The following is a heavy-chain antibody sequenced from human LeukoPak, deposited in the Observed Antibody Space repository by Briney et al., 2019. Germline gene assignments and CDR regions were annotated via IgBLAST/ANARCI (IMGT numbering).Heavy chain of an antibody. CDR1: GFTFSRYA. Sequence: PGGSLRLSCAASGFTFSRYAMSWVRQAPGKGLEWVSTFGNSAHYADSVKGRFTISRDNSKSTLYLQMNSLRAEDTAVYYCATGASAYYYDSSGPYWGQGTLVTVSS. CDR2: FGNSA. D-gene: IGHD3-22*01. CDR3: ATGASAYYYDSSGPY. J-gene: IGHJ4*02. V-gene: IGHV3-23*01.